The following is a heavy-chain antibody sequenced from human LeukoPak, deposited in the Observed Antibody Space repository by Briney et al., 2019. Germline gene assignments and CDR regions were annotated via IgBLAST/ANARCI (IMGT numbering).Heavy chain of an antibody. V-gene: IGHV4-59*01. CDR2: IDYSGYT. J-gene: IGHJ4*02. Sequence: SETLSLTCTVSVGSISSYYWSWIRQPPGKGLKWIGNIDYSGYTTYSPSLRSRVTISVDTSKNQFSLKLSSVTAADTAVYYCARDVAAAGNDYWGQGTLVTVSS. CDR1: VGSISSYY. CDR3: ARDVAAAGNDY. D-gene: IGHD6-13*01.